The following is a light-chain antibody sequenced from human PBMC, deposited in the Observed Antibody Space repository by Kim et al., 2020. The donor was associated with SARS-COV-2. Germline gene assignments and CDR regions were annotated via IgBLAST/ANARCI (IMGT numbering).Light chain of an antibody. V-gene: IGKV1-17*01. CDR2: VAS. CDR1: QGIRRD. Sequence: DIQMTQSPSSLSASVGDRVTITCRASQGIRRDLAWYQQKPGKAPKRLIYVASTLDSGVPSRFSGTDSGTEFTLTISSLQPEDSATYFCLQHFDYPRTFGQGTKVDIK. J-gene: IGKJ2*01. CDR3: LQHFDYPRT.